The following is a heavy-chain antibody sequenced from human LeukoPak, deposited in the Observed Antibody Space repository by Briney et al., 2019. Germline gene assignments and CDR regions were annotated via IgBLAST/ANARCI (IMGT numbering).Heavy chain of an antibody. CDR1: GGSISSGSYY. Sequence: SQTLSLTCTVSGGSISSGSYYWSWIRQPAGKGLEWIGRVYSSGSTNYNPSLKSRVTISVDTSKNQFSLKLSSVTAADTAVYYCARHRRRLWFGELLTYFDYWGQGTLVTVSS. J-gene: IGHJ4*02. CDR2: VYSSGST. D-gene: IGHD3-10*01. CDR3: ARHRRRLWFGELLTYFDY. V-gene: IGHV4-61*02.